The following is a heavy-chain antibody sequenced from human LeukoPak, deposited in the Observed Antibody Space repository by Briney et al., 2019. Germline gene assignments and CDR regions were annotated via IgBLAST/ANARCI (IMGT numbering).Heavy chain of an antibody. J-gene: IGHJ6*03. V-gene: IGHV3-21*01. CDR3: ARDRLLEQRDYYYYYYMDV. CDR2: ISSRSRYI. Sequence: GGSLRLSGAASGFTFRAYSMNWVRQAPGKGLEGVSSISSRSRYIYYAHSVKGRFTILRANAKASLNLHRDSLRAAATPCFHGARDRLLEQRDYYYYYYMDVWGKGNTVTVSS. D-gene: IGHD6-25*01. CDR1: GFTFRAYS.